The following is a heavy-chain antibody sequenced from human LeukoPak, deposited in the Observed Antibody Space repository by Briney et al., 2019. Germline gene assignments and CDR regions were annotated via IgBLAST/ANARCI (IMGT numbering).Heavy chain of an antibody. CDR3: TAIAAAGTTMVSDY. D-gene: IGHD6-13*01. Sequence: GGSLRLSCAASGFTFSGSAMHWVRQASGKGLEWVGRIRSKANSYATAYAASVKGRFTIFRDDSKNTAYLQMNSLKTEDTAVYYCTAIAAAGTTMVSDYWGQGTLVTVSS. J-gene: IGHJ4*02. CDR1: GFTFSGSA. V-gene: IGHV3-73*01. CDR2: IRSKANSYAT.